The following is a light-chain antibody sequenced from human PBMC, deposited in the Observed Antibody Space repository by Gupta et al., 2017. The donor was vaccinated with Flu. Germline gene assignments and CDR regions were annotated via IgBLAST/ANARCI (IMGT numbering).Light chain of an antibody. Sequence: SSVLTQPPSVSVAPGKTARITCGGDNIRTKTVHWYRQRPGQAPVLVVYDDSARPSGIPERFSGSNSGNTATLTISRVEAGDEADYYCQVWDSGSDHEVFGGGTKLTVL. J-gene: IGLJ3*02. CDR1: NIRTKT. CDR3: QVWDSGSDHEV. CDR2: DDS. V-gene: IGLV3-21*03.